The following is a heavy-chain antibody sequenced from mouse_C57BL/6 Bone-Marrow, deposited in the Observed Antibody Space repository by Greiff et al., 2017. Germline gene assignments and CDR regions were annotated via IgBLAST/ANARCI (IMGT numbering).Heavy chain of an antibody. CDR3: ARHEDYGSMDY. Sequence: EVQLVESGGGLVQPGGSLKLSCAASGFTFSDYYMYWVRQTPEQRLEWVAYISNGGGSTYYPDTVKGRFTISRDNAKNTLYLQMSRLKSEDTAMYYCARHEDYGSMDYWGQGTSVTVSS. CDR1: GFTFSDYY. CDR2: ISNGGGST. D-gene: IGHD1-1*01. V-gene: IGHV5-12*01. J-gene: IGHJ4*01.